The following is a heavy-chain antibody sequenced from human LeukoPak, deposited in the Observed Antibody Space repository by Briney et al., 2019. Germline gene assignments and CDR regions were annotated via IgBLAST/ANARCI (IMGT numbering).Heavy chain of an antibody. J-gene: IGHJ4*02. V-gene: IGHV3-15*01. CDR1: GFTFNSAW. D-gene: IGHD2-15*01. Sequence: KPGGSLRLSCAASGFTFNSAWMNWVRHAPGKGLEWFGRIKSKIDGGTIDYTAPVKGRFTISRDDSKNMVYLQMNSLKTEDTAVYYCATQGYCSGNTCEAFDYWGQGTLVTVSS. CDR3: ATQGYCSGNTCEAFDY. CDR2: IKSKIDGGTI.